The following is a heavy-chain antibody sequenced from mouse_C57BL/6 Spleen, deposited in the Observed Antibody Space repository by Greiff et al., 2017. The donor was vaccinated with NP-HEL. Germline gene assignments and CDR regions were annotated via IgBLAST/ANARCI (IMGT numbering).Heavy chain of an antibody. D-gene: IGHD2-5*01. CDR1: GYTFTDYE. CDR3: TRMPTIVTHWYFDV. CDR2: IDPETGGT. V-gene: IGHV1-15*01. Sequence: QVQLKESGAELVRPGASVTLSCKASGYTFTDYEMHWVKQTPVHGLEWIGAIDPETGGTAYNQKFKGKAILTADKSSSTAYMELRSLTTEDSAVYYCTRMPTIVTHWYFDVWGTGTTVTVSS. J-gene: IGHJ1*03.